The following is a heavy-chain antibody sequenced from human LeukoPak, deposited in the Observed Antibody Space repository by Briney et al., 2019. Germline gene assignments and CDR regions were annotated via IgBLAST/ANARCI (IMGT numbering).Heavy chain of an antibody. CDR2: IYYSGST. CDR3: ARERRGKGYCSGGSCYSIVYFDY. J-gene: IGHJ4*02. D-gene: IGHD2-15*01. V-gene: IGHV4-59*01. CDR1: GGSISTFY. Sequence: SETLSLTCTVSGGSISTFYWSWIRQPPGKGLEWIGNIYYSGSTNYNPSLKSRVIISVDTSKNQFSLKLNSVTAADTVVYYCARERRGKGYCSGGSCYSIVYFDYWGQGTLVTVSS.